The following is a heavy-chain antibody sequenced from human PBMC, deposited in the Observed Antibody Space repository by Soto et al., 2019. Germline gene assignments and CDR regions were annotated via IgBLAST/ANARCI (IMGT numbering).Heavy chain of an antibody. V-gene: IGHV4-34*01. CDR2: INHSGST. J-gene: IGHJ6*03. CDR3: ARGRILYGYYYYMDV. Sequence: PSETLSLTCAVYGGSFSGYYWSWIRQPPGKGLEWIGEINHSGSTNYNPSLKSRVTISVDTSKNQFSLKLSSVTAADTAVYYCARGRILYGYYYYMDVWGKGTTVTVSS. CDR1: GGSFSGYY. D-gene: IGHD4-17*01.